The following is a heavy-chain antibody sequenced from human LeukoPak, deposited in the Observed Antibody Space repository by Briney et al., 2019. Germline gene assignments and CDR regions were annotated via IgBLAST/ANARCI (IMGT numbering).Heavy chain of an antibody. CDR3: AKSYPPLLPFDY. D-gene: IGHD2-15*01. V-gene: IGHV3-30*04. CDR1: GFTFSSYA. Sequence: PGGSLRLSCAASGFTFSSYAMYWVRQAPGKGLEWVAVISYDGSNKYYADSVKGRFTISRDNSKNTLYLQMNSLRAEDTAVYYCAKSYPPLLPFDYWGQGTLVTVSS. J-gene: IGHJ4*02. CDR2: ISYDGSNK.